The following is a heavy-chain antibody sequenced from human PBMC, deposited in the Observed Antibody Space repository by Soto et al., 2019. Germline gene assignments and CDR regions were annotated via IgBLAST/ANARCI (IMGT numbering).Heavy chain of an antibody. Sequence: QVQLVQSGAEVKKPGASVKVSCKASGYTFTSYGISWVRQAPGQGLEWMGWISAYNGNTNYAQKVQGRVTMTTDTSRSTANRGLGSWRSDDRAVYSCAGKWGGGGDSGGQGPLFTVSS. D-gene: IGHD2-8*01. V-gene: IGHV1-18*01. CDR1: GYTFTSYG. CDR3: AGKWGGGGDS. J-gene: IGHJ4*02. CDR2: ISAYNGNT.